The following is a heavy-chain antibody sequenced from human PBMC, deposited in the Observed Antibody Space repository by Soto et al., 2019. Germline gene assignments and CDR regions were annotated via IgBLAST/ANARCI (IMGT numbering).Heavy chain of an antibody. V-gene: IGHV5-10-1*01. CDR2: IDPSDSYT. D-gene: IGHD3-22*01. Sequence: GESLKISCKCSGYSFTNYWITWVRQMPGKGLEWMGRIDPSDSYTNYSPSFQGHVTISTDKSISTAYLQWRSLKASDTAMYYCARHRSGDSSGYSFLGGMDVWGQGTTVTVSS. CDR1: GYSFTNYW. CDR3: ARHRSGDSSGYSFLGGMDV. J-gene: IGHJ6*02.